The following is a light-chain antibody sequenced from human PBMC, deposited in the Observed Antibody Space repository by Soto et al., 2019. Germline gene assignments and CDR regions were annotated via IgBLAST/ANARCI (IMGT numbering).Light chain of an antibody. Sequence: EIVLTQSPATLSLSPGERATLSCRASQSVTSYLACYQQKPGQAPRPLIYDVFNRATGIPARFSVSGSGTDFTLTISGLEPEDFAVYYCQQRNSWPLTFGGGTKVEIK. V-gene: IGKV3-11*01. CDR1: QSVTSY. CDR2: DVF. CDR3: QQRNSWPLT. J-gene: IGKJ4*01.